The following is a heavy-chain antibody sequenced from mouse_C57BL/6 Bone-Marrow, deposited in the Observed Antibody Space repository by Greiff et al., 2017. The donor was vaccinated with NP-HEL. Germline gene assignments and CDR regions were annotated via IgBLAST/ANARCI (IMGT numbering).Heavy chain of an antibody. J-gene: IGHJ3*01. CDR2: IYPGSGNT. V-gene: IGHV1-76*01. CDR1: GYTFTDYY. CDR3: ARSGLRRDGAWFAY. Sequence: QVQLQQSGAELVRPGASVKLSCKASGYTFTDYYINWVQQRPGQGLEWIARIYPGSGNTYYNEKFKGKATLTAEKSSSTAYMQLSSLTSEDSAVYFCARSGLRRDGAWFAYWGQGTLVTVSA. D-gene: IGHD2-4*01.